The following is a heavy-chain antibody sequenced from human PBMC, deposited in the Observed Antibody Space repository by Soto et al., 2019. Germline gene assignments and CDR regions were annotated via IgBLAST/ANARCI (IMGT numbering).Heavy chain of an antibody. J-gene: IGHJ4*02. CDR2: INHTVST. D-gene: IGHD3-3*01. CDR3: ARGREIFGAVTPFEY. Sequence: PSETLSLTCAVYGAPFSGYYWTWIRQPPGKGLEWIGEINHTVSTKYNPSLKSRVTISLDTSKNQFSLSLRSVTAADTAVYYCARGREIFGAVTPFEYWGQGTQVTVSS. CDR1: GAPFSGYY. V-gene: IGHV4-34*01.